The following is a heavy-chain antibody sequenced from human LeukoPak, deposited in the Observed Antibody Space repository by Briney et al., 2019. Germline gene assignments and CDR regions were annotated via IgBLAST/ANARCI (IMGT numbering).Heavy chain of an antibody. Sequence: GESLRLTCAASGFTFSSDWMSWVRQAPGQGLDWVANIKQDGSEKYYVDSVKGRFTICRDNAKDSMYLQMNSLRAEDTAVYYCARALGIVVVPASAANWFDPWGQGTLVTVSS. J-gene: IGHJ5*02. CDR3: ARALGIVVVPASAANWFDP. CDR2: IKQDGSEK. CDR1: GFTFSSDW. D-gene: IGHD2-2*03. V-gene: IGHV3-7*01.